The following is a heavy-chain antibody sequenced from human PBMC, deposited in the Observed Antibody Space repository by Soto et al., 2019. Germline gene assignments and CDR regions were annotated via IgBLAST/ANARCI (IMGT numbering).Heavy chain of an antibody. CDR1: GGSISSGGYY. V-gene: IGHV4-31*03. D-gene: IGHD6-13*01. CDR3: GRWVRGRWYPVFDY. J-gene: IGHJ4*02. CDR2: IYYSGST. Sequence: SETLSLTCTVSGGSISSGGYYWSWIRQHPGKGLEWIGYIYYSGSTYYNPSLKSRVTISVDTSKNQFSLKLSSVTAADTAVYFCGRWVRGRWYPVFDYWGQGTLVTVSS.